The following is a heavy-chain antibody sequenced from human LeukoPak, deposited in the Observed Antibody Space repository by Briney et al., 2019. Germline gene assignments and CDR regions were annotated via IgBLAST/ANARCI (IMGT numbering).Heavy chain of an antibody. CDR1: GFTFDDYG. Sequence: GGSLRLSCAASGFTFDDYGMSWVRQAPGKGLEWVSGINWNGGSTGYADSVKGRFTISRDNAKNSLYLQMNSLRAEDTALYYCAREGYYGSGSYYLLDYWGQGTLVTVSS. CDR2: INWNGGST. CDR3: AREGYYGSGSYYLLDY. V-gene: IGHV3-20*04. D-gene: IGHD3-10*01. J-gene: IGHJ4*02.